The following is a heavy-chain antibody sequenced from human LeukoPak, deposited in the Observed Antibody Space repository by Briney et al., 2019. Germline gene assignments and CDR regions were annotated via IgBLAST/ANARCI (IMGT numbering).Heavy chain of an antibody. Sequence: GGSLRLSCAASGFTFSSYAMSWVRQAPGKGLEWVSAISGSGGSTYYADSVKGRFTISRDNSKNTLYLQMNSLRVEDTAIYYCAIDPNWGIHYWGQGVLVTVSS. CDR3: AIDPNWGIHY. CDR2: ISGSGGST. J-gene: IGHJ4*02. V-gene: IGHV3-23*01. CDR1: GFTFSSYA. D-gene: IGHD7-27*01.